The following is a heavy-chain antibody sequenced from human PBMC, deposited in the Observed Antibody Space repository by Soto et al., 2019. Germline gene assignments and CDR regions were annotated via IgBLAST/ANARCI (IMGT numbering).Heavy chain of an antibody. D-gene: IGHD3-10*01. CDR3: AKSSSPGSYPGLDF. CDR2: ISGSGGST. CDR1: GFTFSCYA. Sequence: PGGSLRLSCAASGFTFSCYAMSWVRQAPGKGLEWVSAISGSGGSTYYADSVKGRFTISRDNSKNTLDLQMNSLRAEDTGGYDWAKSSSPGSYPGLDFGAKGTTVPVS. J-gene: IGHJ6*04. V-gene: IGHV3-23*01.